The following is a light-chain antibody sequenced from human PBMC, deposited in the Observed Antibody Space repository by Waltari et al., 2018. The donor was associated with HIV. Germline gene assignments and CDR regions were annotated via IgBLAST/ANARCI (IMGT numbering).Light chain of an antibody. V-gene: IGLV2-11*01. CDR1: SSDVGGYNY. CDR2: DVS. J-gene: IGLJ2*01. CDR3: YSYAGSLL. Sequence: QSALTQPRSVSGSPGQSVTISCTGSSSDVGGYNYVSWYQQHPTKAPKLIIYDVSERPSGVPDRFSVSKSGNMASLTISGLQAEDEADYYCYSYAGSLLFGGGTKLTVL.